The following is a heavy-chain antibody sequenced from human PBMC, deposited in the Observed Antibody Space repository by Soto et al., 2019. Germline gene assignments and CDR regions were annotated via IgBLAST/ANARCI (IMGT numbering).Heavy chain of an antibody. J-gene: IGHJ6*02. Sequence: XATLSLTGAVYGGSFSGYYWSWIRQPPGKGLEWIGEINHSGSTNYNPSLKSRVTISVDTSKNQFSLKLSSVTDADTAVYYCARGRARGSSSWYGGYYYYGMDVWGQGTTVTVSS. D-gene: IGHD6-13*01. CDR2: INHSGST. V-gene: IGHV4-34*01. CDR3: ARGRARGSSSWYGGYYYYGMDV. CDR1: GGSFSGYY.